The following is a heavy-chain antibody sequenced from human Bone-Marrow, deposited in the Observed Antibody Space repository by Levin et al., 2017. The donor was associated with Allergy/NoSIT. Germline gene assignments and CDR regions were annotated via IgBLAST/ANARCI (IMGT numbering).Heavy chain of an antibody. V-gene: IGHV3-30*18. J-gene: IGHJ3*01. D-gene: IGHD2-2*01. CDR3: AKGRYQQLFSAFDV. CDR2: ISYDGSKQ. Sequence: PGGSLRLSCAASGFPFDTYGIHWVRQAPGKGLEWVALISYDGSKQYYADSVRGRSTISRDNSRNTLYLHMNSLRPEDTAVYYCAKGRYQQLFSAFDVWGRGTMVTVSS. CDR1: GFPFDTYG.